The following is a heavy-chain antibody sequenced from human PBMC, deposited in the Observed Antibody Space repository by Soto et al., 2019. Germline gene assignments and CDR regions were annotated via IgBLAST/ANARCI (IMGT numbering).Heavy chain of an antibody. V-gene: IGHV3-11*04. Sequence: PGGSLRLSCAASGFTFSDYYIHWIRRAPGKGLEWISYISGNGEIIQYADSVKGRFTISRDNSKNTLYLQMNSLRVEDTAVYYCAREMGYCISTSCYEWLDYWGQGTLVTVSS. D-gene: IGHD2-2*01. CDR1: GFTFSDYY. CDR2: ISGNGEII. CDR3: AREMGYCISTSCYEWLDY. J-gene: IGHJ4*02.